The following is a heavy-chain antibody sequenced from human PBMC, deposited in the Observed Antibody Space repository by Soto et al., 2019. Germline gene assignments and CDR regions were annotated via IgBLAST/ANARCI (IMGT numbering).Heavy chain of an antibody. J-gene: IGHJ6*02. CDR1: GGSISSGGYY. Sequence: QVQLQESGPGLVKPSQTLSLTCTVSGGSISSGGYYWSWIRQHPGKGLEWIGYIYYSGSTYYNPSLKSRVTISVDTSKNQFSLKLSSVTAADTAVYYCARDRVVVVPARSFYYGMDVWGQGTTVTVSS. D-gene: IGHD2-2*01. CDR2: IYYSGST. V-gene: IGHV4-31*03. CDR3: ARDRVVVVPARSFYYGMDV.